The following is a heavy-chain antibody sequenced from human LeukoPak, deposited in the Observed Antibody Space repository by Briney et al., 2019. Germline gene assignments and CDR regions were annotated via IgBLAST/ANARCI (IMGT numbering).Heavy chain of an antibody. D-gene: IGHD3-22*01. V-gene: IGHV3-23*01. Sequence: GGSLRLSYAASGFTFSSYAMSWVRQAPGKGLEWVSAISGSGGSTYYADSVKGRFTISRDNSKNTLYLQMNSLRAEDTAVYYCGTVNYYDSSGYYKQPDYWGQGTLVTVSS. CDR2: ISGSGGST. CDR1: GFTFSSYA. CDR3: GTVNYYDSSGYYKQPDY. J-gene: IGHJ4*02.